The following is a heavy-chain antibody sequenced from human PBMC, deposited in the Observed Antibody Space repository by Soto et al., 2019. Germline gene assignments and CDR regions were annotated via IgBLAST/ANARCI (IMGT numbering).Heavy chain of an antibody. D-gene: IGHD3-16*02. V-gene: IGHV1-46*01. J-gene: IGHJ5*02. Sequence: QVQLVQSGAEVKKPGASVKVSCKASGYTFTDYYIHWVRQAPGQGLEWMGVINPSGGSTTYAQRFKGRVTMTRDTSTSTVYMELSSLRSEDTAVYYCARGVMIAFGGVIVDNWFDPWGQGTLVTVSS. CDR2: INPSGGST. CDR1: GYTFTDYY. CDR3: ARGVMIAFGGVIVDNWFDP.